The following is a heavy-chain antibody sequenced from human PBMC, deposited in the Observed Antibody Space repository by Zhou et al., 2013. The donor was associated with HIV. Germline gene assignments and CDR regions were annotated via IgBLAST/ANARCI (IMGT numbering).Heavy chain of an antibody. D-gene: IGHD3-16*01. CDR3: ARTSGEFYFYYMSV. J-gene: IGHJ6*03. Sequence: QVQLVQSGAEVKKPGSSVKVSCKASGGTFSSFVISWVRQAPGQGLEWMGGTIPVLGTAKYAQKFQGRVTITTDESTSSAYMELSGLRSEDTAVYYCARTSGEFYFYYMSVWGTGTTVTVSS. CDR2: TIPVLGTA. CDR1: GGTFSSFV. V-gene: IGHV1-69*05.